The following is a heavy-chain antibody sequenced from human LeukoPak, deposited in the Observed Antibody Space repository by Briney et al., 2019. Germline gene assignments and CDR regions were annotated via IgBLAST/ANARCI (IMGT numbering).Heavy chain of an antibody. V-gene: IGHV1-2*02. CDR3: ARVSGGRSQSYDAFDI. Sequence: ASVKVSCKASGYTFTGYYMHWVREAPGQGLEWMGWINPNSGGTYYAQKFQGRVTMTRDTSISTAYMELTRLRSDDTAVYYCARVSGGRSQSYDAFDIWGQGTLVTVSS. CDR2: INPNSGGT. D-gene: IGHD3-10*02. CDR1: GYTFTGYY. J-gene: IGHJ3*02.